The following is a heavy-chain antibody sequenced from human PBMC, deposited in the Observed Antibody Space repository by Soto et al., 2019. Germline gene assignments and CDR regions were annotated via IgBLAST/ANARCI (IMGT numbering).Heavy chain of an antibody. J-gene: IGHJ5*02. V-gene: IGHV3-23*01. D-gene: IGHD3-9*01. Sequence: GGSLRLSCAASGFTFSSYAMSWVRQAPGKGLEWVSAISGSGGSTYYADSVKGRFTISRDNSKNTLYLQMNSLRAEDTAVYYCAKGPYYDILTGYWFDPWGQGTLVTVS. CDR1: GFTFSSYA. CDR3: AKGPYYDILTGYWFDP. CDR2: ISGSGGST.